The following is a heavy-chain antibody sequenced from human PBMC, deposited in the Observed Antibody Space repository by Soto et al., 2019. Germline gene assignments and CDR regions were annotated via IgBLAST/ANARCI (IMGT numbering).Heavy chain of an antibody. CDR2: IFSNDEK. CDR3: ARIVVAAPNWFDP. D-gene: IGHD2-15*01. J-gene: IGHJ5*02. V-gene: IGHV2-26*01. Sequence: QVTLKESGPVLVKPTETLTLTCTVSGFSLSNARMGVSWIRQPPGKALEWLAHIFSNDEKSYSTSLKSRLTXPXDXXQSQVVLTLTNMDPVDTATYYCARIVVAAPNWFDPWGQGTLVTVSS. CDR1: GFSLSNARMG.